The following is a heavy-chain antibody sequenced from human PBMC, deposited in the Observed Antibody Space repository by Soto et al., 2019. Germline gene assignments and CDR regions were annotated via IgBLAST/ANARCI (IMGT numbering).Heavy chain of an antibody. CDR2: ISWNSGSI. Sequence: SLRLSCAASGFTFDDYAMHWVRQAPGKGLEWVSGISWNSGSIGYADSVKGRFTISRDNAKNSLYLQMNSLRAEDTALYYCAKAPSGYCSGGSCYENWFDPWGQGTLITVSS. CDR3: AKAPSGYCSGGSCYENWFDP. J-gene: IGHJ5*02. CDR1: GFTFDDYA. D-gene: IGHD2-15*01. V-gene: IGHV3-9*01.